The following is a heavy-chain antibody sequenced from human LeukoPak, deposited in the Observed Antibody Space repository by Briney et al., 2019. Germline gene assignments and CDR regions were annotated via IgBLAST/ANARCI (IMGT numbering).Heavy chain of an antibody. Sequence: GGSLRLSCAASGFTFSSYAMSWVRQAPGKGLEWVSAISGSDYSTFYADSVKGRFTISRDNSKNSLYLQMNSLRAEDTAVYYCARDGYGDHEDLVFDYWGQGTLVTVSS. CDR2: ISGSDYST. J-gene: IGHJ4*02. V-gene: IGHV3-23*01. CDR3: ARDGYGDHEDLVFDY. D-gene: IGHD4-17*01. CDR1: GFTFSSYA.